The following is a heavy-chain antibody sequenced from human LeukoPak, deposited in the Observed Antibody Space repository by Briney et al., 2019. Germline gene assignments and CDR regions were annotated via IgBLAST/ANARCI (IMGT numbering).Heavy chain of an antibody. CDR2: IIPIFGTA. CDR3: ARGKHDYGDYIFPHLDY. V-gene: IGHV1-69*13. J-gene: IGHJ4*02. D-gene: IGHD4-17*01. Sequence: SVKVSCKASGGTFSSYAISWVRQAPGQGLEWMGGIIPIFGTANYTQKFQGRVTITADESTSTAYMELSSLRSEDTAVYYCARGKHDYGDYIFPHLDYWGQGTLVTVSS. CDR1: GGTFSSYA.